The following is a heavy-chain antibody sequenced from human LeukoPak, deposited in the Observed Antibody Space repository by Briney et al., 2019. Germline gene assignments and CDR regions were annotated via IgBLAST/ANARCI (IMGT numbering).Heavy chain of an antibody. CDR2: IYYSGST. D-gene: IGHD1-14*01. CDR1: GGSISSYY. CDR3: AKGNPVCDY. Sequence: SETLSLTCTASGGSISSYYWSWIRQPPGKGLEWIGYIYYSGSTNFNPSLKSRVTISVDTSKNQFSLTLSSVTAADTAVYYCAKGNPVCDYWGQGTLVTVSS. V-gene: IGHV4-59*12. J-gene: IGHJ4*02.